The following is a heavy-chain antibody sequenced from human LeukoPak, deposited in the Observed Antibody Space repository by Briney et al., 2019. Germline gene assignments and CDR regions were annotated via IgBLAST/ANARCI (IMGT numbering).Heavy chain of an antibody. J-gene: IGHJ6*03. V-gene: IGHV3-11*01. Sequence: PGGSLRLSCAASGFTFSDYNMRWIRQAPGKGLEWVSSISRSGSTKYYADSVKGRFTISRDNAKNSLFLLMSSLRAEDTAVYYCARVLRYCSGGNCYSGGLGYMDVWGKGTTVTISS. CDR2: ISRSGSTK. CDR3: ARVLRYCSGGNCYSGGLGYMDV. D-gene: IGHD2-15*01. CDR1: GFTFSDYN.